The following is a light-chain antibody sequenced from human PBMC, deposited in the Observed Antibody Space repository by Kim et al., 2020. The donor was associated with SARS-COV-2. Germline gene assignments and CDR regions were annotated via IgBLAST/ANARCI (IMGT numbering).Light chain of an antibody. J-gene: IGLJ3*02. CDR2: ANN. V-gene: IGLV1-47*02. CDR1: SSNIGSNY. CDR3: AAWDDSLSTWM. Sequence: GQRVTISCSGSSSNIGSNYVYWYQQFPGSAPKLLIYANNQRPSGVPARFSGSKSGTLSSLAISGLRSEDEADFFCAAWDDSLSTWMFGGGTQLTVL.